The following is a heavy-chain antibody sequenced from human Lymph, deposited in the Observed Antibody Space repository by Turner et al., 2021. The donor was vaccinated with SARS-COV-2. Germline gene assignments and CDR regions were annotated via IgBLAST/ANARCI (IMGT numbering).Heavy chain of an antibody. D-gene: IGHD3-10*01. Sequence: QVQLVQSGAEVKKPGASVKVSCTASGYTFTGYYMPWVRQAPGQGLECMGWINPNSGGTNYAQKFQGRVTMTRDTSISTAYMELSRLRSDDTAEYYCARSRDLQSMVRGVDPFDYWGQGTLVTVSS. V-gene: IGHV1-2*02. CDR3: ARSRDLQSMVRGVDPFDY. CDR1: GYTFTGYY. J-gene: IGHJ4*02. CDR2: INPNSGGT.